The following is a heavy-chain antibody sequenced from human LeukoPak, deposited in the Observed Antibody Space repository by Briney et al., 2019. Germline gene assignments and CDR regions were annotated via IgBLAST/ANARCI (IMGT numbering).Heavy chain of an antibody. CDR1: GFTFSSYG. CDR2: ISYDGSNK. Sequence: GGSLRLSCAASGFTFSSYGMHWVRQAPGKGLKWVAVISYDGSNKYYADSVKGRFTISRDNSKNTLYLQMNSLRAEDTAVYYCAKDYYGSGSYTYDVYYYGMDVWGKGTTVTVSS. V-gene: IGHV3-30*18. J-gene: IGHJ6*04. CDR3: AKDYYGSGSYTYDVYYYGMDV. D-gene: IGHD3-10*01.